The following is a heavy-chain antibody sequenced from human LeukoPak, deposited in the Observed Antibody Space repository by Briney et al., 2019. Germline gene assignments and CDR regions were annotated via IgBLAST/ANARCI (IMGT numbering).Heavy chain of an antibody. CDR3: ARDGSGWHKFDY. CDR2: IYSGGST. D-gene: IGHD6-19*01. Sequence: GGSLRLSCAASGFTVSSNYMSWVRQAPGKGLEWVSVIYSGGSTYYADSVKGRFTISRDNSKNTLYLQMNSLRAEDTAVYYCARDGSGWHKFDYWGQGTLVTVSS. V-gene: IGHV3-66*01. J-gene: IGHJ4*02. CDR1: GFTVSSNY.